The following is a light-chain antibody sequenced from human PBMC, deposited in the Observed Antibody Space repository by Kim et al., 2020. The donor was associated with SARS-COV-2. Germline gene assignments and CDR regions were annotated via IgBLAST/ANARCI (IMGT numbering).Light chain of an antibody. Sequence: APGKTPRITCGGNNMGSKSVHWYQQKPGQAPVLVIYYDSDRPSGIPERFSGSNSGNTATLTISRVEAGDEADYYCQVWDSSSDHPVLGGGTQLTV. CDR2: YDS. CDR3: QVWDSSSDHPV. CDR1: NMGSKS. J-gene: IGLJ3*02. V-gene: IGLV3-21*04.